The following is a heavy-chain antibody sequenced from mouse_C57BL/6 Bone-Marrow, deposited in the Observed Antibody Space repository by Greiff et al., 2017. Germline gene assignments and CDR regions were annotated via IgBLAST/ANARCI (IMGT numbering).Heavy chain of an antibody. CDR3: TIYYYGSWFAY. V-gene: IGHV14-4*01. CDR2: IDPENGDT. Sequence: VQLQQSGAELVRPGASVKLSCTASGFNIKDDYMHWVKQRPEQGLEWIGWIDPENGDTEYASKFQGKATITADTSDNTAYLQLSSLTSEDTAVYYCTIYYYGSWFAYWGQGTLVTVSA. CDR1: GFNIKDDY. D-gene: IGHD1-1*01. J-gene: IGHJ3*01.